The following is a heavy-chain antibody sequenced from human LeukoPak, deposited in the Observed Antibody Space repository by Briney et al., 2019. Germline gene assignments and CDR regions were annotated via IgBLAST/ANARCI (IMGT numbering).Heavy chain of an antibody. D-gene: IGHD3-10*01. CDR3: ARGPYGSGSYYMGGPGFDY. V-gene: IGHV1-3*03. CDR2: INVVNGNT. Sequence: ASVKVSCKASGYTFISYAMHWVRQAPGQRLEWMGWINVVNGNTKYSQEFQGRVTITRDTSASTAYMELSSLRSEDMAVYYCARGPYGSGSYYMGGPGFDYWGQGTLVTVSS. J-gene: IGHJ4*02. CDR1: GYTFISYA.